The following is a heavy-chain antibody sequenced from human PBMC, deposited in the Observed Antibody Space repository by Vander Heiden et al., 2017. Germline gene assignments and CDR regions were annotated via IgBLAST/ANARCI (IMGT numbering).Heavy chain of an antibody. CDR2: ISGSGGST. D-gene: IGHD2-2*01. V-gene: IGHV3-23*01. Sequence: EAQLFVSGGGLVQPGGSLRLSCAASGFTFSSYAMSWVRQAPGKGLEWVSAISGSGGSTYYADSVKGRFTISRDNSKNTLYLQMNSLRAEDTAVYYCANYRVTKRRGLYCSSTSCYENWFDPWGQGTLVTVSS. CDR1: GFTFSSYA. CDR3: ANYRVTKRRGLYCSSTSCYENWFDP. J-gene: IGHJ5*02.